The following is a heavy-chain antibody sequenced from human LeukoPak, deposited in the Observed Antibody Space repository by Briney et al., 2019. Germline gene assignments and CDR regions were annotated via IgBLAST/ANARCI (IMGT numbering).Heavy chain of an antibody. J-gene: IGHJ4*02. CDR3: ARDLQYYFDY. CDR1: AFTFSSYG. CDR2: ISGDGRDI. Sequence: GGSLRLSCAASAFTFSSYGMSWVRQAPGKGLEWVSAISGDGRDIFYADAVKGRFTISRDNAKNSLYLQMNSLRAEDTAVYYCARDLQYYFDYWGQGTLVTVSS. V-gene: IGHV3-21*01.